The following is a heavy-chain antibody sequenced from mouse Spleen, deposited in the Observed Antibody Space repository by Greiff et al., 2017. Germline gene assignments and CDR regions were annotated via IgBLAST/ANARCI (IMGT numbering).Heavy chain of an antibody. Sequence: VQLQQPGAELVMPGASVKLSCKASGYTFTSYWMHWVKQRPGQGLEWIGEIDPSDSYTNYNQKFKGKATLTVDKSSSTAYMQLSSLTSEDSAVYYCARRDYYGSSSYWGQGTSVTVSS. CDR1: GYTFTSYW. V-gene: IGHV1-69*01. CDR3: ARRDYYGSSSY. CDR2: IDPSDSYT. D-gene: IGHD1-1*01. J-gene: IGHJ4*01.